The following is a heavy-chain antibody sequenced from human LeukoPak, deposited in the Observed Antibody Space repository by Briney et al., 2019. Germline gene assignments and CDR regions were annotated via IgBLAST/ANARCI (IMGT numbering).Heavy chain of an antibody. CDR1: GGSFSGYY. Sequence: SETLSLTCAVYGGSFSGYYWSWIRQPPGKGLEWIGEINHSGSTNYNPSLKSRVTISVDTSKNQFSLKLSSVTAADTAVYYCAGGLRRKRAFDIWGQGTMVTVSS. CDR3: AGGLRRKRAFDI. J-gene: IGHJ3*02. CDR2: INHSGST. V-gene: IGHV4-34*01.